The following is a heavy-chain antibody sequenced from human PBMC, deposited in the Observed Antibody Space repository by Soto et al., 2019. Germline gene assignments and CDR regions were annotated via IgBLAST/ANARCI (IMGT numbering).Heavy chain of an antibody. CDR3: TTATLAYCGGVWFFDFDY. CDR1: GFTFSNAW. Sequence: GGSLRLSCAASGFTFSNAWMSWVRQAPGKGLEWVGRIKSKTDGGTPDYAAPVKGGFTISRDESKNTLYLQMNSLKTEDTAVYYCTTATLAYCGGVWFFDFDYWGHVTLVSVSS. D-gene: IGHD2-21*02. CDR2: IKSKTDGGTP. J-gene: IGHJ4*01. V-gene: IGHV3-15*01.